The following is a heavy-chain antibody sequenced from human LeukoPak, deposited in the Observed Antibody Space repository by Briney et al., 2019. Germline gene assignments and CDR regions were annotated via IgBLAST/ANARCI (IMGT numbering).Heavy chain of an antibody. J-gene: IGHJ4*02. V-gene: IGHV3-21*01. D-gene: IGHD3-10*01. CDR2: ISSGSDYI. Sequence: GGSLRLSCATSGFTFSSYSKNWVRQAPGTGLELDSSISSGSDYIYYADSVKGRFTISRDNAKNSLYLQMTSLRAEDTAVYYCASTNHYYGSGTYDYYFDYWGQGTLLTVSS. CDR3: ASTNHYYGSGTYDYYFDY. CDR1: GFTFSSYS.